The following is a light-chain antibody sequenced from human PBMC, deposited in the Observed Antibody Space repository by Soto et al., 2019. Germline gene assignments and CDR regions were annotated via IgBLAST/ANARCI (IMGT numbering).Light chain of an antibody. CDR2: DAS. Sequence: DIKMTQSPSTLSVSVGERVTITCRASQDIKTWLAWYQQKPENAPKFLIYDASTLESGVPSRFSGGGSGTEFTLTISSLEPDDFATYYCQQYDSRRTFGQGTKVDIK. V-gene: IGKV1-5*01. J-gene: IGKJ1*01. CDR3: QQYDSRRT. CDR1: QDIKTW.